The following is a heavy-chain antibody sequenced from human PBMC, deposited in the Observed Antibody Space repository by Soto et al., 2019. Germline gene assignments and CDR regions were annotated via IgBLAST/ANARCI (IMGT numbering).Heavy chain of an antibody. V-gene: IGHV4-31*03. CDR1: AGSISSGGYY. CDR2: IYHTGTT. Sequence: SETLSLTCTVSAGSISSGGYYWSWIRQHPGVGLEWIGDIYHTGTTNYNPSLKSRVTISVDMSKNQFFLKLNSVTAADTAMYYCARGTRSTVMPMAHFDYWAQGTLVTVSS. CDR3: ARGTRSTVMPMAHFDY. J-gene: IGHJ4*02. D-gene: IGHD4-4*01.